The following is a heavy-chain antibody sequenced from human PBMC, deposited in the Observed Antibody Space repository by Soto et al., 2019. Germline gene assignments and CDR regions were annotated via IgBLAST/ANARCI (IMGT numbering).Heavy chain of an antibody. CDR2: ISAYNGNT. J-gene: IGHJ4*02. D-gene: IGHD6-13*01. Sequence: QVQLVQSGAEVKKPGASVKVSCKASGYTFTSYGISWVRQAPGQGLEWMGWISAYNGNTNYAQKLQGRVTMTRDTSTTTASMDLRSLRSDDTAVYYFARAAPTIAAQDDYCGQGTLVTVSS. CDR1: GYTFTSYG. CDR3: ARAAPTIAAQDDY. V-gene: IGHV1-18*01.